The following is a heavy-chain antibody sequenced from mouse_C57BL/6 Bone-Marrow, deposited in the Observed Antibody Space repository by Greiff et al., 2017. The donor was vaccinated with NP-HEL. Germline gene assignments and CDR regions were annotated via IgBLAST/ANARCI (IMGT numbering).Heavy chain of an antibody. J-gene: IGHJ2*01. CDR2: IDPETGGT. CDR3: TRRGTTVPQYYFDY. V-gene: IGHV1-15*01. Sequence: QVQLQQSGAELVRPGASVTLSCTASGYTFTDYEMHWVKQTPVHGLEWIGAIDPETGGTAYNQTFKGKAILTADKSSSTAYMELRSLTSEDSAVYYCTRRGTTVPQYYFDYWGQGTTRTVSS. D-gene: IGHD1-1*01. CDR1: GYTFTDYE.